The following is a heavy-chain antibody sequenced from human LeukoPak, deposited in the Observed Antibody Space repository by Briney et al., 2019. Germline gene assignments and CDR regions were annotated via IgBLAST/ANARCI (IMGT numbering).Heavy chain of an antibody. D-gene: IGHD3-9*01. CDR1: GYSFTSYW. CDR3: ARSHSLTLTSFAT. Sequence: GDSLKISCKGSGYSFTSYWIAWVRQMPGQGLEWMGIIYPRDSDTKYNPSFQGQVSISTDKSISTAYLQWSTLQASDTAIYYCARSHSLTLTSFATWGQGTLVTVSS. J-gene: IGHJ4*02. V-gene: IGHV5-51*01. CDR2: IYPRDSDT.